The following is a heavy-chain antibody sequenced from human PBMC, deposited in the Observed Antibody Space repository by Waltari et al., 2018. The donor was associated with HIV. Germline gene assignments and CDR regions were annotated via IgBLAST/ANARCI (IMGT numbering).Heavy chain of an antibody. Sequence: QITLKESGPTLVKPTQTLTLTCTFSGFSLSTSGVGVGWIRQPPGKALEWLALIYWDDDKRYSPSLKSRLTITKDTSKNQVVLTMTNMDPVDTATYYCAHTYYYDSRGGSPIFDYWGQGTLVTVSS. J-gene: IGHJ4*02. CDR1: GFSLSTSGVG. CDR3: AHTYYYDSRGGSPIFDY. CDR2: IYWDDDK. V-gene: IGHV2-5*02. D-gene: IGHD3-22*01.